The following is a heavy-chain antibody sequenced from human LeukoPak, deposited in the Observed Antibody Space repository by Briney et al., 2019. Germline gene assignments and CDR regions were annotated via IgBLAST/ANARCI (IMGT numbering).Heavy chain of an antibody. V-gene: IGHV1-2*02. J-gene: IGHJ5*02. CDR3: ARGRHSYGSGSSPNWFDP. CDR1: GYTFTGYY. CDR2: INPNSGGT. Sequence: GASVKVSCKASGYTFTGYYMHWVRQAPGQGLEWMGWINPNSGGTNYAQKFQGRVTMTRDTSISTAYMELSRLRSDDTAVYYCARGRHSYGSGSSPNWFDPWSQGTLVTVSS. D-gene: IGHD3-10*01.